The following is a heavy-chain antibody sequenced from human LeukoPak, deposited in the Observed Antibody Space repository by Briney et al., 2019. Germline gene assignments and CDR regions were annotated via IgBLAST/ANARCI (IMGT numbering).Heavy chain of an antibody. CDR2: IRAKANSFST. J-gene: IGHJ4*02. CDR1: GFTFSVSP. Sequence: GGSLRLSCVGSGFTFSVSPIHWVRQAPGKGLEWVGRIRAKANSFSTAYGTSVKGRFIISRNDSESTAFLQMNDLRIEDTAVYFCSRPLVPSGVSDDVWGQGIQVTVSS. V-gene: IGHV3-73*01. D-gene: IGHD2-15*01. CDR3: SRPLVPSGVSDDV.